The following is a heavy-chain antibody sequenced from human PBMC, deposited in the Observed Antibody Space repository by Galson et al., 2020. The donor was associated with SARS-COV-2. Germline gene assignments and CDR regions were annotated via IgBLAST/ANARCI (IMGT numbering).Heavy chain of an antibody. CDR1: GFTFSSYS. V-gene: IGHV3-21*01. Sequence: KIGESLKISCAASGFTFSSYSMNWVRQAPGKGLEWVSSISSSSSYIYYADSVKGRFTISRDNAKNSLYLQMNSLRAEDTAVYYCVSSDIVAIDGAFDYWCQGTLVTVSS. J-gene: IGHJ4*02. CDR2: ISSSSSYI. D-gene: IGHD5-12*01. CDR3: VSSDIVAIDGAFDY.